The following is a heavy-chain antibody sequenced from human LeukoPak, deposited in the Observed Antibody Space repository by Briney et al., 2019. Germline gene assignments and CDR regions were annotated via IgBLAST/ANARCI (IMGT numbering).Heavy chain of an antibody. CDR3: ARHDYGDWPEDY. J-gene: IGHJ4*02. D-gene: IGHD4-17*01. Sequence: SETLSLTCTVSGGSISSSSYYWGWIRQPPGKGLEWIGSIYYSGSTYYNPSLKSRVTVSVDTSKNQFSLKLSSVSAADTAVYYCARHDYGDWPEDYWGQGTLVTVSS. V-gene: IGHV4-39*01. CDR1: GGSISSSSYY. CDR2: IYYSGST.